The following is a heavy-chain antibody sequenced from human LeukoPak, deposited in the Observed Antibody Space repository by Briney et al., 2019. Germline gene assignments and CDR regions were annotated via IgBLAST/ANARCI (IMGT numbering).Heavy chain of an antibody. CDR3: ARDVAPYYYDSSGYYNAFDI. CDR1: GFTFSSYS. J-gene: IGHJ3*02. CDR2: ISSSSSYI. D-gene: IGHD3-22*01. Sequence: PGGSLRLSCAASGFTFSSYSMNWVRQAPGKGPEWVSSISSSSSYIYYADSVKGRFTISRDNAKNSLFLQMNSLRAEDTAVYYCARDVAPYYYDSSGYYNAFDIWGQGTMVTVSS. V-gene: IGHV3-21*01.